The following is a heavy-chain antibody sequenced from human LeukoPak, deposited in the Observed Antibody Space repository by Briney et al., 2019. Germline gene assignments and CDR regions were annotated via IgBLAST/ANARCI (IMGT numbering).Heavy chain of an antibody. V-gene: IGHV3-23*01. D-gene: IGHD6-19*01. CDR1: GFTFSSYA. CDR2: ISNTGGST. Sequence: GGSLRLSCAASGFTFSSYAMNWVRQAPGKGLEWVSAISNTGGSTYYADSVKGRFTISRDNSKNTLYLQMNSLRAEDTAVYYCAKSSIAVAGRDDAFDIWGQGTMVTVSS. J-gene: IGHJ3*02. CDR3: AKSSIAVAGRDDAFDI.